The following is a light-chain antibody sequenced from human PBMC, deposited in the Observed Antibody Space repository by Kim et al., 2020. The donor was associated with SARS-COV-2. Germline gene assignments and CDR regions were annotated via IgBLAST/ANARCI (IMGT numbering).Light chain of an antibody. CDR1: HSVRIS. V-gene: IGKV3-11*01. J-gene: IGKJ4*01. CDR2: DAA. CDR3: QQHSKWSTAPA. Sequence: PGEGAPLSGRASHSVRISLAWYQQTRGQATSLLSYDAAIRATGIPGRFIGSGSGTDVTLTISSLEPEDFATYDCQQHSKWSTAPAYGGGTKVEIK.